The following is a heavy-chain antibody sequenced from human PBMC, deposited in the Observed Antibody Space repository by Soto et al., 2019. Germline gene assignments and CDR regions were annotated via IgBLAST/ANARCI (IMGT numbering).Heavy chain of an antibody. CDR1: GGSISSGGYS. D-gene: IGHD3-10*01. CDR3: ARDRWTSAIYYGSGSWGMDV. V-gene: IGHV4-30-2*01. J-gene: IGHJ6*02. CDR2: IYHSGST. Sequence: SETLSLTCAVSGGSISSGGYSWSWIRQPPGKGLEWIGYIYHSGSTYYNPSLKSRVTISVDRSRNQFSLKLSSVTAADTAVYYCARDRWTSAIYYGSGSWGMDVWGQGTTVTVSS.